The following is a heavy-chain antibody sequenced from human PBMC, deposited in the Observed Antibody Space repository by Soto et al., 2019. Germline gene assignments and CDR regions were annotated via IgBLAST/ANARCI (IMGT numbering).Heavy chain of an antibody. CDR2: ISGSGGST. CDR1: GFNFSSYA. J-gene: IGHJ5*02. V-gene: IGHV3-23*01. D-gene: IGHD3-3*01. CDR3: AKDSKPYDFWSGYSEGWFDP. Sequence: GGSLRLACAASGFNFSSYAMSWVRQAPGKGLEWVSAISGSGGSTYYADSVKGRFTISRDNSKTTLYLQMNSLRAEDTAVYYCAKDSKPYDFWSGYSEGWFDPWGQGTLVTVSS.